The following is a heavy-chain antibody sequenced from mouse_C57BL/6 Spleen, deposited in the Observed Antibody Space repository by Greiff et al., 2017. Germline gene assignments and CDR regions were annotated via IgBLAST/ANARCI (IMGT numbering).Heavy chain of an antibody. D-gene: IGHD1-1*01. V-gene: IGHV1-76*01. CDR2: IYPGSGNT. CDR3: AITTVVATYYFAY. J-gene: IGHJ2*01. Sequence: QVQLQQSGAELVRPGASVKLSCKASGYTFTDYYINWVKQRPGQGLEWIARIYPGSGNTYYNEKFKGKATLTAEKSSSTAYMQLSSLTSEDSAVYFCAITTVVATYYFAYWGQGTTLTVSS. CDR1: GYTFTDYY.